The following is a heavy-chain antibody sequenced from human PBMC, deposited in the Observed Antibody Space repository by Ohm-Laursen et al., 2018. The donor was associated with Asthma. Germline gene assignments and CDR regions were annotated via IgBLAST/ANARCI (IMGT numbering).Heavy chain of an antibody. CDR2: ISGSRSNT. V-gene: IGHV3-21*04. J-gene: IGHJ6*02. CDR3: AKGSIAVAGTFSGYYCGMDV. D-gene: IGHD6-19*01. CDR1: GFTLSPYD. Sequence: SLRLSCSASGFTLSPYDMNWVRQAPGKGLEWVSSISGSRSNTYYSDSVKGRFTISRDNAKNSLYLQMNSLRAEDTALYYCAKGSIAVAGTFSGYYCGMDVWGQGTTVTVSS.